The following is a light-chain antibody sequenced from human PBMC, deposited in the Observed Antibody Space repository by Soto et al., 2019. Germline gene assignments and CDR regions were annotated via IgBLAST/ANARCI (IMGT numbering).Light chain of an antibody. CDR2: GAS. J-gene: IGKJ1*01. Sequence: DIQMTQSPPSLSASVGDRVSITCRASRNIDNHLAWYQQKAGTGPKLLIFGASTLHSGVPSRFSASGSGTTFILTISRLQPEDVETYYCQTYDQAPWTFGTGTKVNIX. CDR3: QTYDQAPWT. V-gene: IGKV1-27*01. CDR1: RNIDNH.